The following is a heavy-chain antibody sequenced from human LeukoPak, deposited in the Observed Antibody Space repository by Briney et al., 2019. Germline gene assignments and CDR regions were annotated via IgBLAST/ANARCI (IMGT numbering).Heavy chain of an antibody. CDR2: ISSSSSTI. Sequence: PGGSLRLSCTVSGFTFNTYSMNWVRQAPGKGLEWVSYISSSSSTIYYADSVKGRFTISRDNAKNSLSLQMNSLRAEDTAVYYCARRTPGYCSGGSCYGFQHWGQGTLVTVSS. J-gene: IGHJ1*01. D-gene: IGHD2-15*01. V-gene: IGHV3-48*04. CDR3: ARRTPGYCSGGSCYGFQH. CDR1: GFTFNTYS.